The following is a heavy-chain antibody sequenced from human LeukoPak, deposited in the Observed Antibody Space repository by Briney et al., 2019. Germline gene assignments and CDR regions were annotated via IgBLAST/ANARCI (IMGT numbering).Heavy chain of an antibody. D-gene: IGHD2/OR15-2a*01. CDR3: ARDFYASGFYFWFDP. Sequence: SETLSLTCTVSGGYAGSHYWSWIRQPAGKGLEWIGRISPSGTTHYNPSLGSRVTMSVDTSNNYFSLRLSSVTAADTAVYYCARDFYASGFYFWFDPWGQGILVTVSS. V-gene: IGHV4-4*07. CDR2: ISPSGTT. CDR1: GGYAGSHY. J-gene: IGHJ5*02.